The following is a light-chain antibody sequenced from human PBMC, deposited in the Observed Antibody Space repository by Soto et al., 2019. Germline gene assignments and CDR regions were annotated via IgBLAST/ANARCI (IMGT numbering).Light chain of an antibody. V-gene: IGKV3-20*01. CDR3: QQYGSSPWT. J-gene: IGKJ1*01. Sequence: EIVLTQSPGTLSLSPGERATLSCRASQSVSRYLAWYQQKPCQAPRLLIYGASSRATGIPDRFSGSGSGTDFTLTISRLEPEDFAVYYWQQYGSSPWTFGQGTKVEIK. CDR2: GAS. CDR1: QSVSRY.